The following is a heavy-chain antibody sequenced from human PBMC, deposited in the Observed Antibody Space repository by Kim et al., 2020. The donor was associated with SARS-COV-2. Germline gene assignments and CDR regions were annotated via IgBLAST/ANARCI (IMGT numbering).Heavy chain of an antibody. Sequence: SVKVSCKASGGTFSSYAISWVRQAPGQGLEWMGGIIPIFGTANYAQKFQGRVTITADESTSTAYMELSSLRSEDTAVYYCASDRGVLWFRVLFQNYYYYGMDVWGQGTTVTVSS. J-gene: IGHJ6*02. D-gene: IGHD3-10*01. CDR1: GGTFSSYA. V-gene: IGHV1-69*13. CDR3: ASDRGVLWFRVLFQNYYYYGMDV. CDR2: IIPIFGTA.